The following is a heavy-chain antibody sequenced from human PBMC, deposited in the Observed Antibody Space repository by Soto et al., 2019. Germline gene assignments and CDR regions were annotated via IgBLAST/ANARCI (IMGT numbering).Heavy chain of an antibody. Sequence: EEQLVESGGGLVQPGGSLTLSCAASGFTFSDYYMEWVRQAPGKGLEWVARSRNKAKSYSTDYAASVKGRFTISRDLSKNSLYLQMNNLKTEDTAVYYCSKLEGAWGQGTRVTVSS. CDR3: SKLEGA. CDR2: SRNKAKSYST. CDR1: GFTFSDYY. V-gene: IGHV3-72*01. J-gene: IGHJ4*02. D-gene: IGHD1-26*01.